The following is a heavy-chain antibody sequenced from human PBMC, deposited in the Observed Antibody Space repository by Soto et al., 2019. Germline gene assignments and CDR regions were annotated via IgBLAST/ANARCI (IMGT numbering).Heavy chain of an antibody. CDR3: NRGSEYDLWSGYL. CDR1: GGTSTRYA. Sequence: QERLVQSGAEVRKPGSSVKVSCKVTGGTSTRYAINWGRQAPGQGLEWMGGIVPMFGTSKYAQKFQGRVTITADTSTNIAYMELRSLRSEDTAVYYCNRGSEYDLWSGYLWGQGTLVSFSS. J-gene: IGHJ4*02. CDR2: IVPMFGTS. V-gene: IGHV1-69*06. D-gene: IGHD3-3*01.